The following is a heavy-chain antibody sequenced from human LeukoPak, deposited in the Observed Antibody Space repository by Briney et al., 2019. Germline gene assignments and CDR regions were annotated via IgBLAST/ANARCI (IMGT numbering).Heavy chain of an antibody. Sequence: GGSLRLSCAVSGFTVSSIYMSWVRQAPGKGLEWVSSIYSDGNTYYADSVKGRFTISRDNSKNTLYLQMNSLRAEDTAVYYCARGADYWGQGTLVTVSS. CDR3: ARGADY. V-gene: IGHV3-53*05. J-gene: IGHJ4*02. CDR2: IYSDGNT. CDR1: GFTVSSIY.